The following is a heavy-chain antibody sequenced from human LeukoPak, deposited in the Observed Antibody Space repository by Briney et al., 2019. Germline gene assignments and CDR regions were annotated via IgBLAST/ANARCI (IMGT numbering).Heavy chain of an antibody. Sequence: SETLSLTCTVSGGSISSYYWSWIRQPPGKGLEWIGYIYYSGSTNYNPSLKSRVTISVDTSKNQFSLKLSSVTAADTAVYYCASLVVGAPTWGQGTLVTVSS. CDR3: ASLVVGAPT. J-gene: IGHJ5*02. CDR2: IYYSGST. D-gene: IGHD1-26*01. V-gene: IGHV4-59*01. CDR1: GGSISSYY.